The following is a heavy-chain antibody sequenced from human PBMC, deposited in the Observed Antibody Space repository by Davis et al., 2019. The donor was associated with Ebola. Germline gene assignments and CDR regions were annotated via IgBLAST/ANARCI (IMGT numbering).Heavy chain of an antibody. Sequence: GESLKISCAASGFTFSSYWMSWVRQAPGKGLEWVANIKQDGSEKYYVDSVKGRFTISRDNAKNSLYLQMNSLRAEDTAVYYCARDRVLMVRGVIDYWGQGTLVTVSS. J-gene: IGHJ4*02. D-gene: IGHD3-10*01. V-gene: IGHV3-7*01. CDR2: IKQDGSEK. CDR1: GFTFSSYW. CDR3: ARDRVLMVRGVIDY.